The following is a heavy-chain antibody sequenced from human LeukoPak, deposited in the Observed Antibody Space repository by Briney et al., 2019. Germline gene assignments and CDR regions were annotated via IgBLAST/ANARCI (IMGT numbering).Heavy chain of an antibody. CDR2: IRYDGSNK. CDR3: AKKGGITMVRGVISLYYYYMDV. CDR1: GFTFSSYG. D-gene: IGHD3-10*01. Sequence: GGSLRLSCAASGFTFSSYGMHWVRQAPGKGLEWVAFIRYDGSNKYYADSVKGRFTISRDNSKNTLYLQMNSLRAEDTAVYYCAKKGGITMVRGVISLYYYYMDVWGKGTTVTISS. J-gene: IGHJ6*03. V-gene: IGHV3-30*02.